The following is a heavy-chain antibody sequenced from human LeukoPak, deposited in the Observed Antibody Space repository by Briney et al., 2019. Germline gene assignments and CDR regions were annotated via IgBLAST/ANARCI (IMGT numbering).Heavy chain of an antibody. CDR3: ARVSSSSWWALDY. Sequence: GGSLRLSCAASGFTFSSYWMHWVRHAPGKGLVWVSRINTDGSSTSYADPVKGRFTISRDNAKNTLYLQMNSLRAEGTAVYYCARVSSSSWWALDYWGQGTLVTVSS. CDR1: GFTFSSYW. CDR2: INTDGSST. J-gene: IGHJ4*02. V-gene: IGHV3-74*01. D-gene: IGHD6-13*01.